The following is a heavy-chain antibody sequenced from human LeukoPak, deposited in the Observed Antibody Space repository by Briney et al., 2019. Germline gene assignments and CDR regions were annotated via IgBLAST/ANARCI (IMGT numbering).Heavy chain of an antibody. CDR1: GASISSYY. D-gene: IGHD4-23*01. CDR2: IHYSGSA. V-gene: IGHV4-59*01. Sequence: SETLSLTCTVSGASISSYYWSWIRQPPGRGLEWIAYIHYSGSAAYNPSLKSRVTISRDMSTNQFSLKMTSVTAADTAVYFCARDMGAPDYGSYSVDYWGQGTLVTVSS. CDR3: ARDMGAPDYGSYSVDY. J-gene: IGHJ4*02.